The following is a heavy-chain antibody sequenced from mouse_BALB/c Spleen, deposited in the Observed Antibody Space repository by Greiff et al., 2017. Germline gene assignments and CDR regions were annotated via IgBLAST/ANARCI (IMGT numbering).Heavy chain of an antibody. CDR3: ARGGTWGAMDY. D-gene: IGHD3-3*01. V-gene: IGHV5-17*02. Sequence: DVQLQESGGGLVKPGGSLKLSCAASGFTFSSFGMHWVRQAPEKGLEWVAYISSGSSTIYYADTVKGRFTISRDNPKNTLFLQMTSLRSEDTAMYYCARGGTWGAMDYWGQGTSVTVSS. CDR2: ISSGSSTI. J-gene: IGHJ4*01. CDR1: GFTFSSFG.